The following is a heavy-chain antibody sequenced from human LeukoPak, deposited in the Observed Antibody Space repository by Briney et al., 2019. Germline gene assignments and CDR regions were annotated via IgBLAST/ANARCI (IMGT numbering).Heavy chain of an antibody. Sequence: GGSLRLSCAASGFTFSSYDMHWVRQATGKGLEWVSAIGTAGDTYYPGSVKGRFIISRENAKNSLYLQMNSLRAGDTAVYCCARAFGGVIANWGQGTLVTVSS. CDR2: IGTAGDT. D-gene: IGHD3-16*02. CDR1: GFTFSSYD. V-gene: IGHV3-13*01. J-gene: IGHJ4*02. CDR3: ARAFGGVIAN.